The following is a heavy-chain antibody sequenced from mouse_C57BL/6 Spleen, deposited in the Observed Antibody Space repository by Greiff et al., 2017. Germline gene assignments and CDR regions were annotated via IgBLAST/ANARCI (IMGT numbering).Heavy chain of an antibody. CDR2: IYPSDSET. V-gene: IGHV1-61*01. J-gene: IGHJ4*01. D-gene: IGHD1-1*01. Sequence: QVQLQQPGAELVRPGSSVKLSCKASGYTFTSYWMDWVKQRPGQGLEWIGNIYPSDSETHYNQKFKDKATLTVDKSSSTAYMQLRSLTSEDSAVYYCAREGLLFYAMDYWGQGTSVTVSS. CDR3: AREGLLFYAMDY. CDR1: GYTFTSYW.